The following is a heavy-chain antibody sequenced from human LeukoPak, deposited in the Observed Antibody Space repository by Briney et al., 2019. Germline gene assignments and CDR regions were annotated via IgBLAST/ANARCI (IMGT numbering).Heavy chain of an antibody. CDR2: IIPIFGTA. J-gene: IGHJ1*01. CDR1: GGTFSSYA. CDR3: ARDLLSYYDSSGYYYQGTYFQH. Sequence: GSSVKVSCKASGGTFSSYAISWVRQAPGQGLEWMGGIIPIFGTANYAQKFQGRVTITADKSTSTAYMELSSLRSEDTAVYYCARDLLSYYDSSGYYYQGTYFQHWGQGTLVTVSS. V-gene: IGHV1-69*06. D-gene: IGHD3-22*01.